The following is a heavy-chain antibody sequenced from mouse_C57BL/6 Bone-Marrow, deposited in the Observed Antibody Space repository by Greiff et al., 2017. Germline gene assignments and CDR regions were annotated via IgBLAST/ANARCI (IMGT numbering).Heavy chain of an antibody. D-gene: IGHD2-3*01. CDR1: GYAFSSYW. CDR2: IYPGDGDT. CDR3: ARDRYDGYYAWFAY. J-gene: IGHJ3*01. Sequence: QVQLQQSGAELVKPGASVKISCKASGYAFSSYWMNWVKQRPGKGLAWIGQIYPGDGDTNYNGKFKGKATLTADKSSSTAYMQLSSLTSEDSAVYFCARDRYDGYYAWFAYWGQGTLVTVSA. V-gene: IGHV1-80*01.